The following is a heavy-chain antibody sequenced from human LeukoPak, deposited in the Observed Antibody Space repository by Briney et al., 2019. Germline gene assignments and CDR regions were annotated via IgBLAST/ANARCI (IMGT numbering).Heavy chain of an antibody. CDR2: IHSGGTT. Sequence: PGGSLRLSCAASGITVSTNYMTWVRQAPGKGLEWVSVIHSGGTTSYVDSVKGRFTISRDNSKNTLYLQMYSLRAEDTAVYFCARVGGFYYFDHWGQGTLVTVSS. J-gene: IGHJ4*02. V-gene: IGHV3-53*05. D-gene: IGHD2/OR15-2a*01. CDR1: GITVSTNY. CDR3: ARVGGFYYFDH.